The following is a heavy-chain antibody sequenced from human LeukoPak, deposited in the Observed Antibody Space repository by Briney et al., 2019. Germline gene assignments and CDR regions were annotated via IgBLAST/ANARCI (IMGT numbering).Heavy chain of an antibody. CDR2: INHSGST. CDR1: GWSFSGYY. Sequence: SETLSLTCAVYGWSFSGYYWSWIRQPPGKGLEWIGEINHSGSTNYNPSLKSRVTISVDTSKNQFSLKLSSVTAADTAVYYCASRSFGDYGLDYWGQGTLVTVSS. CDR3: ASRSFGDYGLDY. D-gene: IGHD4-17*01. V-gene: IGHV4-34*01. J-gene: IGHJ4*02.